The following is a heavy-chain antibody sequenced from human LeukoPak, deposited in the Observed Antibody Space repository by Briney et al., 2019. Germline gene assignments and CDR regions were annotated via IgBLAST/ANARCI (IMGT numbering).Heavy chain of an antibody. CDR1: GCSISSYY. Sequence: TSETLSLTCTVSGCSISSYYWSWIRQPPGKGLEWIGYIYYSGSTNYNPSLKSRVTISVDTSKNQFSLKLSSVTAADTAVYYCARDRGYYYDSHWFDPWGQGTLVTVSS. V-gene: IGHV4-59*01. CDR3: ARDRGYYYDSHWFDP. J-gene: IGHJ5*02. CDR2: IYYSGST. D-gene: IGHD3-22*01.